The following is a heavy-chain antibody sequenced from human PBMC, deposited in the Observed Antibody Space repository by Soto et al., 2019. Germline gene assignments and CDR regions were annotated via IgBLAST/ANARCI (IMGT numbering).Heavy chain of an antibody. CDR3: ARDSAGIAVAGGFDY. CDR2: FDPEDGET. Sequence: GASVKVSCKVSGYTLTELSMHWVRQAPGKGLEWMGGFDPEDGETIYAQKLQGRVTMTEDTSTGTAYMELRSLRSDDTAVYYCARDSAGIAVAGGFDYWGQGTLVTVSS. V-gene: IGHV1-24*01. J-gene: IGHJ4*02. D-gene: IGHD6-19*01. CDR1: GYTLTELS.